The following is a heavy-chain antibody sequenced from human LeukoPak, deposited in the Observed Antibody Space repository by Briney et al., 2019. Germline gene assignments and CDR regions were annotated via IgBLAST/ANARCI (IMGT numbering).Heavy chain of an antibody. CDR3: AGSGPGDYFDY. CDR2: IYYSGST. V-gene: IGHV4-39*07. CDR1: GGSISSSSYY. J-gene: IGHJ4*02. D-gene: IGHD3-10*01. Sequence: SETLSLTCTVSGGSISSSSYYWGWIRQPPGKGLEWIGSIYYSGSTYYNPSLKSRVTISVDTSKNQFSLKLSSVTAADTAVYYCAGSGPGDYFDYWGQGTLVTVSS.